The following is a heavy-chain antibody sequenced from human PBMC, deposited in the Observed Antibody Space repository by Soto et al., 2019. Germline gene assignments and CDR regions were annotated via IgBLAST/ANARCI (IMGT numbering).Heavy chain of an antibody. D-gene: IGHD1-26*01. Sequence: ASVKVSCKAAGYTFTSYGISWVRQAPRQGLEWMGWISAYNGNTNYAQKLQGRVTMTTDTSTSTAYMELRSLRSDDTAVYYCARGSGSYSGYYYYGMDVWGQGTTVTVSS. V-gene: IGHV1-18*01. CDR1: GYTFTSYG. J-gene: IGHJ6*02. CDR3: ARGSGSYSGYYYYGMDV. CDR2: ISAYNGNT.